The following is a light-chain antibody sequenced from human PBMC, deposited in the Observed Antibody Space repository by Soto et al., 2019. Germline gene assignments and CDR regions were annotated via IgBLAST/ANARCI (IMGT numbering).Light chain of an antibody. Sequence: IQLTQSPSSLSASVGDRVTITCRASQGISSYLAWYQQKPGKAPKLLIYAASTLQSGVPSRFSGSGSGTDFTLTNSSLQPEDFATYYCQQLNSYPPTFGQGTKLEIK. J-gene: IGKJ2*01. V-gene: IGKV1-9*01. CDR1: QGISSY. CDR3: QQLNSYPPT. CDR2: AAS.